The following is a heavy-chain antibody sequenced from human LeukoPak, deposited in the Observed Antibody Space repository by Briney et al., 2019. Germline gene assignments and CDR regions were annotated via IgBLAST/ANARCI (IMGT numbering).Heavy chain of an antibody. J-gene: IGHJ4*02. CDR3: TRAPPGMTMMTDY. Sequence: GASVNVSCKASGYTFTNYHIAWVRPAPGQGLEWMGWVSTNDGNTVYAQRLQGRVTMTTDTSTSVAYMELRSLTSDDTAVYYCTRAPPGMTMMTDYWGQGTLVTVSS. D-gene: IGHD3-22*01. CDR1: GYTFTNYH. V-gene: IGHV1-18*01. CDR2: VSTNDGNT.